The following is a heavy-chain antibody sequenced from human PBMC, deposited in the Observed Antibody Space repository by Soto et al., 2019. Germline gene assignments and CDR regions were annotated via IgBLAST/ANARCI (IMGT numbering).Heavy chain of an antibody. J-gene: IGHJ4*02. V-gene: IGHV3-48*01. Sequence: GGLLRLSCAASWCNFTDYGMHWVRQAPGKGLEWVSYISSSSSSIYYADSVKGRFTISRDNAKNSLYLQMNSLRAEDTAVYYCARGDLYGSGWYGYWGQGTLVTVSS. CDR2: ISSSSSSI. CDR1: WCNFTDYG. CDR3: ARGDLYGSGWYGY. D-gene: IGHD6-19*01.